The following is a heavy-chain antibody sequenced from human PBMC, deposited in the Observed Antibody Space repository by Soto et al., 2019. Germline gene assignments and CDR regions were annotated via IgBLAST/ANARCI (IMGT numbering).Heavy chain of an antibody. V-gene: IGHV1-69*06. CDR2: TVPVFDTS. CDR1: GGTFNGYG. D-gene: IGHD3-10*01. J-gene: IGHJ3*01. CDR3: ARGVSNSGAYYTGPSAYDL. Sequence: QVQLVQSGAVVKKPGSSVEVSCKASGGTFNGYGISWLRQAPGQGLEWIGGTVPVFDTSKYVPRFQGRVTITADKSTSTAYMELSSVRSEDTAIYFCARGVSNSGAYYTGPSAYDLWGQGTLVIVSS.